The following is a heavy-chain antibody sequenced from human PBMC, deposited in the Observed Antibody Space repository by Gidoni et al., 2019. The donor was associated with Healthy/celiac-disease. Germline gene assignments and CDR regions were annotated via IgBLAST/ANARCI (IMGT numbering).Heavy chain of an antibody. D-gene: IGHD2-21*01. Sequence: EVQLVESGGGLVKPGGSLRLSCAASGFTFSNAWMNWVRQAPGKGLEWVGRIKSKTDGGTTDYAAPVKGRFTISRDDSKNTLYLQMNSLKTEDTAVYYCTTEFVWGPAGPMWGSGWGQGTLVTVSS. J-gene: IGHJ4*02. V-gene: IGHV3-15*07. CDR3: TTEFVWGPAGPMWGSG. CDR2: IKSKTDGGTT. CDR1: GFTFSNAW.